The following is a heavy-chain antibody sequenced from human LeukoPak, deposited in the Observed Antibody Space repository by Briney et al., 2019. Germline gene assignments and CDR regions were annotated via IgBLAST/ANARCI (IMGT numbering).Heavy chain of an antibody. J-gene: IGHJ4*02. Sequence: PSGTLSLTCGVSGYSISSSYYWGWIRQPPGKGLKWIGSIYHTGGTYYNPSLKSRVTISIDTSKNQFSLKLSSVTAADTAVYYCARDGPTYYYDNSGYYFAYWGQGTLVSVSS. D-gene: IGHD3-22*01. V-gene: IGHV4-38-2*02. CDR3: ARDGPTYYYDNSGYYFAY. CDR2: IYHTGGT. CDR1: GYSISSSYY.